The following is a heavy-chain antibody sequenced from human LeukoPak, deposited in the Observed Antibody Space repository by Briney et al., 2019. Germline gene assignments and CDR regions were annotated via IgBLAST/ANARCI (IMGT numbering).Heavy chain of an antibody. CDR2: IRYDGSNK. D-gene: IGHD3-22*01. CDR3: AKDYRPGSSGYYPEAFDY. CDR1: GFTFSSYG. J-gene: IGHJ4*02. Sequence: GGSLRLSCAASGFTFSSYGMHWVRQAPGKGLEWVAFIRYDGSNKYYADSVKGRFTISRDNSKNTLYLQMNSLRAEDTAVYYCAKDYRPGSSGYYPEAFDYWGQGTLVTVSS. V-gene: IGHV3-30*02.